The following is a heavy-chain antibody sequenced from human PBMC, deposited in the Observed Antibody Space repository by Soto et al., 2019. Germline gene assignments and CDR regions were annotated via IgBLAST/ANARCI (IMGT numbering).Heavy chain of an antibody. CDR1: GFTFSSYA. J-gene: IGHJ5*02. V-gene: IGHV3-30-3*01. D-gene: IGHD1-26*01. CDR2: IIFDGSNK. Sequence: QVQLVESGGGVVQPGRSLRLSCAASGFTFSSYAMHWVRQAPGKGLEWVAYIIFDGSNKYYADSVKGRFSISRDNSNNTLYLQMNGLRSDDTALCYCAREGGGSNWFDPLGQGTLVTVSS. CDR3: AREGGGSNWFDP.